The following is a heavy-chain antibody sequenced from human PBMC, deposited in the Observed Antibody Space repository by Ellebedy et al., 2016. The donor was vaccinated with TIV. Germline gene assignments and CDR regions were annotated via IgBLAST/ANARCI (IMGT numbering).Heavy chain of an antibody. V-gene: IGHV3-7*03. J-gene: IGHJ4*02. CDR1: GFTFSNYW. D-gene: IGHD5-12*01. CDR3: ARGGYGRPFDC. CDR2: IKQDGSEK. Sequence: GESLKISCAASGFTFSNYWMKWVRQAPGKGLEWVANIKQDGSEKYYVDSMKGRFTISRDNAKNSLFLQMNSLRVEDTAVYFCARGGYGRPFDCWGQGTLVTVSS.